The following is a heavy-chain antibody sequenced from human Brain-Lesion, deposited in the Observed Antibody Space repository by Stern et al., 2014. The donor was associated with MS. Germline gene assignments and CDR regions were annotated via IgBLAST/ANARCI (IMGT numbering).Heavy chain of an antibody. V-gene: IGHV3-74*02. Sequence: EVQLVESGGGLVQPGGSLRLSCAASGFTFSNSWMHWVRQAPGTGLVWVSRVNNDGRRTSYADSVKGRFTMSRDNAKNTLYLQMNSLRVEDTAIYYCARGERWFDSWGQGTLVTVSS. CDR2: VNNDGRRT. J-gene: IGHJ5*01. D-gene: IGHD3-10*01. CDR1: GFTFSNSW. CDR3: ARGERWFDS.